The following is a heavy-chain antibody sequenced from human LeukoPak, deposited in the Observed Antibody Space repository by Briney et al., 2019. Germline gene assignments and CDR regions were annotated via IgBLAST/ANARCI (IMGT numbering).Heavy chain of an antibody. J-gene: IGHJ4*02. Sequence: GASVKVSCKASVYTFTGYYMHWVRQAPGQGLEWMGWINPNSGGTNYAQKFQGRVTMTRDTSISTAYMELSRLRSDDTAAYYCARGLEYSSSSGLGGGYWGQGTLVTVSS. CDR2: INPNSGGT. D-gene: IGHD6-6*01. V-gene: IGHV1-2*02. CDR1: VYTFTGYY. CDR3: ARGLEYSSSSGLGGGY.